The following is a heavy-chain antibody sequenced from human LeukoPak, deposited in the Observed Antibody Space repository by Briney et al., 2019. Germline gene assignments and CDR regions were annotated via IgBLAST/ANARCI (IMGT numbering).Heavy chain of an antibody. J-gene: IGHJ6*02. V-gene: IGHV3-30*03. CDR3: ARRFANYYGMDV. CDR2: ISYDGSNK. Sequence: GGSLRLSCAASGSTFSSYGMHWVRQAPGKGLEWVAVISYDGSNKYYADSVKGRFTISRDNSKNTLYLQMNSLRAEDTAVYYCARRFANYYGMDVWGQGTTVTVS. D-gene: IGHD3-3*01. CDR1: GSTFSSYG.